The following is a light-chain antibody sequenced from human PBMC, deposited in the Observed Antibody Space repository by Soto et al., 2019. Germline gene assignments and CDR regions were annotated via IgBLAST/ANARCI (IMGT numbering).Light chain of an antibody. Sequence: DIQMTQSPSTLSASVGDRVTITCRASQSITSWLAWYQQKPGKAPKLLISDASSLASGVPSRFTGSGSGTEFPLTISSLQPDDFATYYCQRYDSYPLTFGGGTKVEIK. CDR3: QRYDSYPLT. CDR1: QSITSW. J-gene: IGKJ4*01. V-gene: IGKV1-5*01. CDR2: DAS.